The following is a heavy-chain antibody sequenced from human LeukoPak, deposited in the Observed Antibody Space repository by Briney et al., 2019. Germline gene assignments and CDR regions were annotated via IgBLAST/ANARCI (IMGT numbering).Heavy chain of an antibody. CDR3: ARDGMIIFVGLIVLDY. V-gene: IGHV3-7*01. J-gene: IGHJ4*02. D-gene: IGHD3-16*02. CDR2: IKQDGSEK. Sequence: PGGSPRLSCAASGFTFSNYWMSWVRQAPGKGLEGVANIKQDGSEKYYVDSVTGRFTISRDNAKNSLYLQMNSLRAEDTAVYYCARDGMIIFVGLIVLDYWGQGTPVKVSS. CDR1: GFTFSNYW.